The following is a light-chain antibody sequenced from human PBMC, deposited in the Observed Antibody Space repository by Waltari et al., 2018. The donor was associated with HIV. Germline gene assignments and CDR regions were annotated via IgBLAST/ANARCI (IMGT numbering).Light chain of an antibody. V-gene: IGKV4-1*01. CDR1: RTLVHSSDSRNC. J-gene: IGKJ4*01. Sequence: DIFLPPSPTSLAVSLGEMATIHCRSSRTLVHSSDSRNCLAWYQQKPGQSPKLLFYWASTRASGVPDRFSGSGSGTNFSLTISTLRTDDVALYYCQQYCSLGPTFGGGTKVEIK. CDR3: QQYCSLGPT. CDR2: WAS.